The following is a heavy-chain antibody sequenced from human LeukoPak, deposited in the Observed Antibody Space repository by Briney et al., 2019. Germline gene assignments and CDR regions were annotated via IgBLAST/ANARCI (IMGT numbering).Heavy chain of an antibody. D-gene: IGHD2-15*01. CDR1: GFTFDDYG. CDR3: ARVGRGYCSGGSCHLDY. V-gene: IGHV3-20*04. Sequence: GGSLRLSCAASGFTFDDYGMSWVRHAPGKGLEWVSGINWNGGSTGYADSVKGRFTISRDNAKNSLYLQMNSLRAEDTALYYCARVGRGYCSGGSCHLDYWGQGTLVTVSS. J-gene: IGHJ4*02. CDR2: INWNGGST.